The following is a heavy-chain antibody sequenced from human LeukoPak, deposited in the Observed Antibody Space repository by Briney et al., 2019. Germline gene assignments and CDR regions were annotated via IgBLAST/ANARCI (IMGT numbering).Heavy chain of an antibody. Sequence: PGGSLRLSCAASGFTFSHYAMNWVRQAPGKGLEWVANIDQDGSEKYYVDSVKGRFTISRDNAKNSLYLQMNSLRAEDTGVYYCATTFSAPANYWGQGTLVTVSS. CDR3: ATTFSAPANY. CDR1: GFTFSHYA. CDR2: IDQDGSEK. J-gene: IGHJ4*02. V-gene: IGHV3-7*01. D-gene: IGHD1-26*01.